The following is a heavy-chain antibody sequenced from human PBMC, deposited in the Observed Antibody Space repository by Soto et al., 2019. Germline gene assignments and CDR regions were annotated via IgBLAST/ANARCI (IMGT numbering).Heavy chain of an antibody. Sequence: QVQLVESGGGVVQPGRSLRLSCAASGFTFSSYGMHWVRQAPGKGLEWVAVIWYDGSNKYYADSVKGRFTISRDNSKNTLYLQMNSLRAEDTAVYYCARGELYYYDSSGYPEFDYWGQGTLVTVSS. CDR1: GFTFSSYG. V-gene: IGHV3-33*01. J-gene: IGHJ4*02. D-gene: IGHD3-22*01. CDR2: IWYDGSNK. CDR3: ARGELYYYDSSGYPEFDY.